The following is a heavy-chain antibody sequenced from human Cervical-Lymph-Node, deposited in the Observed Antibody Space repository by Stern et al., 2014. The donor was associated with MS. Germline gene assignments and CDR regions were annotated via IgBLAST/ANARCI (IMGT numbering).Heavy chain of an antibody. CDR2: IIPILNSA. CDR3: ARTVSGWLYYLDY. J-gene: IGHJ4*02. Sequence: QVQLVQSGAEVKKPGSSVKVSCKASGGSFSSYVISWVRQAPGQGLEWMGGIIPILNSANFAEKFQGRVTITADESSRTAFMELSRLRYEDTAVYYCARTVSGWLYYLDYWGQGTQVTVSS. V-gene: IGHV1-69*01. D-gene: IGHD6-19*01. CDR1: GGSFSSYV.